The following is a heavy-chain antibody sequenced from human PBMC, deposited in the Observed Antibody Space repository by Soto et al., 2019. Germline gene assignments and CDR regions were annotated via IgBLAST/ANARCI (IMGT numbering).Heavy chain of an antibody. CDR1: VYTFPNYY. D-gene: IGHD1-26*01. CDR3: ERQAETLGY. Sequence: AAVKVSFQAFVYTFPNYYMHLLRPATGQGLEWMGMINPSGDSNPYAQKFQSIVTMTRNTHTSTVYIELSSLRSAEKAVYYCERQAETLGYWGQGTLVTVSS. J-gene: IGHJ4*02. CDR2: INPSGDSN. V-gene: IGHV1-46*01.